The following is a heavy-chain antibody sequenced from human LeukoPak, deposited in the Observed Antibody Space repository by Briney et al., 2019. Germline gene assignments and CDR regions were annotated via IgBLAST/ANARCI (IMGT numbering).Heavy chain of an antibody. Sequence: GSLRLSCAASGFTFDDYAMHWVRQAPGKGLEWVSAISGSGGSTYYADSVKGRFTISRDNSKNTLYLQMNSLRAEDTAVYYCAKDIGRGSSWPHWGQGTLVTVSS. J-gene: IGHJ4*02. V-gene: IGHV3-23*01. CDR1: GFTFDDYA. D-gene: IGHD6-13*01. CDR2: ISGSGGST. CDR3: AKDIGRGSSWPH.